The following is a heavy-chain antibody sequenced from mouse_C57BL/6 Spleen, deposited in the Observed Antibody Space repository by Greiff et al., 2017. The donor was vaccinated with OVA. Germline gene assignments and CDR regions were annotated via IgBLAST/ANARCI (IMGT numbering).Heavy chain of an antibody. Sequence: VHLVESGAELVRPGASVTLSCKASGYTFTDYEMHWVKQTPVHGLEWIGAIDPETGGTAYNQKFKGKAILTADKSSSTAYMELRSLTSEDSAVYYCTRDDTTVVADWYFDVWGTGTTVTVSS. V-gene: IGHV1-15*01. D-gene: IGHD1-1*01. CDR2: IDPETGGT. CDR1: GYTFTDYE. CDR3: TRDDTTVVADWYFDV. J-gene: IGHJ1*03.